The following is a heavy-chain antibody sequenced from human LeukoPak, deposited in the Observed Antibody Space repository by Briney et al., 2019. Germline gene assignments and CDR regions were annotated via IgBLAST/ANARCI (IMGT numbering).Heavy chain of an antibody. CDR3: ARDPTAYYDSSGYLDY. CDR2: ISSSSSYI. CDR1: GFTFSSYS. V-gene: IGHV3-21*01. J-gene: IGHJ4*02. Sequence: SGGSLRLSCAASGFTFSSYSMNWVRQAPGKGLEWVSSISSSSSYIYYADSVKGRFTISRDNAKNSLYLQMNSLRAEDTAVYYCARDPTAYYDSSGYLDYWGQGTLVTVSS. D-gene: IGHD3-22*01.